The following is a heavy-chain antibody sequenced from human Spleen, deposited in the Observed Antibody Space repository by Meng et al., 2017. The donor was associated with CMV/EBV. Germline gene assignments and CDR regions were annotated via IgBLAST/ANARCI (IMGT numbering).Heavy chain of an antibody. CDR1: GFTFNSYW. V-gene: IGHV3-74*01. CDR2: IDSDGSTT. J-gene: IGHJ4*02. Sequence: GGSLRLSXAASGFTFNSYWMHWVRQAPGKGLVWVSHIDSDGSTTTYADSVKGRFAISRDNAKNTLYLQLSGLRAEDTAVYYCAREAQYGSSSSRFDYWGQGTLVTVSS. CDR3: AREAQYGSSSSRFDY. D-gene: IGHD6-6*01.